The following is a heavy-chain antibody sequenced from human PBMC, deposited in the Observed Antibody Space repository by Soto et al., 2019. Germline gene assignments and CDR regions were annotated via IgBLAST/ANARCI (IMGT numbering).Heavy chain of an antibody. D-gene: IGHD6-19*01. V-gene: IGHV1-3*05. CDR1: GYTFTGYA. CDR3: ARAVAVPAAFDY. Sequence: QVQLVQSGAEEKKPGASVKVSCKASGYTFTGYAMHWVRQAPGQRLEWMGWINAGNGNTKYSQKFQGRVTITRDKSASTAYMELSSLRSEDTSVYYCARAVAVPAAFDYWGQGTLVTVSS. CDR2: INAGNGNT. J-gene: IGHJ4*02.